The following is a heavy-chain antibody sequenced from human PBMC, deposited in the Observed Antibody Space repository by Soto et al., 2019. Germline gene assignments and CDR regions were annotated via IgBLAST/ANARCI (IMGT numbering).Heavy chain of an antibody. V-gene: IGHV3-7*01. J-gene: IGHJ4*02. D-gene: IGHD4-17*01. CDR2: IKPDGSAQ. CDR1: GFTFSNFW. Sequence: EVQVVESGGGLVQPGGSLRLSCAASGFTFSNFWVRWVRQAPGKGLEWVANIKPDGSAQYYVDSVKGRFTISRDNAKNSLYLQMNRLRVEDTAVYYCTRERLDNYWGQGTLVSVSS. CDR3: TRERLDNY.